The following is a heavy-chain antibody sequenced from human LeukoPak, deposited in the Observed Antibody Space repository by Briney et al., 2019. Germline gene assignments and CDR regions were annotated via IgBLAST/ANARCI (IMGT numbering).Heavy chain of an antibody. Sequence: GGSLRLSCADSGFTFSTYSMNWVRQAPGKGLEWVSYISSSSTTIHYADSVKGRFTIPRDNAKNSLYLQMNSLRAEDTAVYYCAVSSSRLYNWFDPWGQGTLVTVSS. J-gene: IGHJ5*02. CDR2: ISSSSTTI. CDR3: AVSSSRLYNWFDP. D-gene: IGHD6-6*01. V-gene: IGHV3-48*04. CDR1: GFTFSTYS.